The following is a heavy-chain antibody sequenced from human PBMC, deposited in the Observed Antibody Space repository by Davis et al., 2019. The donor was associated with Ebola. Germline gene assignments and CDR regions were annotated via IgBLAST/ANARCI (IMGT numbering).Heavy chain of an antibody. V-gene: IGHV5-51*01. Sequence: GGSLRLSCKGSGYSFTSYWIGWVRQMPGKGLEWMGIIYPGDSDTRYSPSFQGQVPISADKSISTAYLQWSSLKASDTAMYYCARTGGVRGYYYYGMDVWGKGTTVTVSS. CDR3: ARTGGVRGYYYYGMDV. J-gene: IGHJ6*04. CDR2: IYPGDSDT. CDR1: GYSFTSYW. D-gene: IGHD3-10*01.